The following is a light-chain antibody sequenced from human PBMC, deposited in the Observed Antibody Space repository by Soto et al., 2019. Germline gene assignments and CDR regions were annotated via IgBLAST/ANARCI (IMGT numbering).Light chain of an antibody. V-gene: IGKV3-15*01. CDR3: QQSHNWTSHPGGYT. J-gene: IGKJ2*01. CDR1: QSVSSN. Sequence: EIVMTQSPATLSVSPGERATLSCRASQSVSSNLAWYQQKPGQAPRLLIYGASTRATGIPARFSGSESGTEFTLTSSTLPSEDLAVYYCQQSHNWTSHPGGYTFGQGTKLEIK. CDR2: GAS.